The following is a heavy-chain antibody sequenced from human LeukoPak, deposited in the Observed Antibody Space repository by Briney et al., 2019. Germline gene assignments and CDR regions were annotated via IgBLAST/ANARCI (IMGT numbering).Heavy chain of an antibody. D-gene: IGHD2-2*01. CDR2: ISSSGSTI. J-gene: IGHJ4*02. Sequence: KSGGSLRLSCAASGFTFSDYYMSWIRQAPGKGLEWVSYISSSGSTIYYADSVKGRFTISRDNAKNSLYLQMNSLRAEDTAVYYCARLHSAKWYQRVDYWGQGTLATVSS. V-gene: IGHV3-11*04. CDR3: ARLHSAKWYQRVDY. CDR1: GFTFSDYY.